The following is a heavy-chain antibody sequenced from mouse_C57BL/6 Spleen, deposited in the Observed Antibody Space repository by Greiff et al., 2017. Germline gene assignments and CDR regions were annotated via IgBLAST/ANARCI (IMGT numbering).Heavy chain of an antibody. V-gene: IGHV1-5*01. CDR2: IYPGNSDT. J-gene: IGHJ3*01. CDR1: GYTFTSYW. CDR3: TSNYDGYPSWFAY. Sequence: VQLQQSGTVLARPGASVKMSCKTSGYTFTSYWMHWVKQRPGQGLEWIGAIYPGNSDTSYNQKFKGKAKLTAVTSASTAYMERSSLTNEDSAVYYCTSNYDGYPSWFAYWGQGTLVTVSA. D-gene: IGHD2-3*01.